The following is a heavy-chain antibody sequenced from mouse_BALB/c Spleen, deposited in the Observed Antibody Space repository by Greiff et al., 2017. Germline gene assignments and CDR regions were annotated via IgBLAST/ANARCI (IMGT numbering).Heavy chain of an antibody. J-gene: IGHJ3*01. Sequence: QVQLQQSGAELVRPGSSVKISCKASGYAFSSYWMNWVKQRPGQGLEWIGQIYPGDGDTNYNGKFKGKATLTADKSSSTAYMQLSSLTSEDSAVYFCARDGGYGFAYWGQGTLVTVSA. CDR2: IYPGDGDT. CDR1: GYAFSSYW. V-gene: IGHV1-80*01. D-gene: IGHD2-2*01. CDR3: ARDGGYGFAY.